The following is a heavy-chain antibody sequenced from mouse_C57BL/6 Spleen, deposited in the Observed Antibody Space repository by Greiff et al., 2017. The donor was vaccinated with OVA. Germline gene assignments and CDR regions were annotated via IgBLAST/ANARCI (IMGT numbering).Heavy chain of an antibody. Sequence: EVKLVESGGGLVQPGGSLKLSCAASGFTFSDYYMYWVRQTPEKRLEWVAYISNGGGSTYYPDTVKGRFTISRDNAKNTLYLQMSRLKSEDTAMYYCARDGGGYFDVWGTGTTVTVSS. CDR2: ISNGGGST. V-gene: IGHV5-12*01. J-gene: IGHJ1*03. D-gene: IGHD2-3*01. CDR3: ARDGGGYFDV. CDR1: GFTFSDYY.